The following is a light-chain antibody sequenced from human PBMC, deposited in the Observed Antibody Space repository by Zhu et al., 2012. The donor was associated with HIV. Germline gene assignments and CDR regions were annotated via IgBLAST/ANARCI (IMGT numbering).Light chain of an antibody. CDR3: QHLTLYPT. Sequence: DIQLTQSPSFLSASVGDRVTITCRASQGISNRLAWDHQKAGKAPKLLIYGASIVQTGVPSRFSGSGSGTEFTLTISSLQPEDFATYFCQHLTLYPTFGGGSRVEIK. V-gene: IGKV1-9*01. CDR2: GAS. CDR1: QGISNR. J-gene: IGKJ4*01.